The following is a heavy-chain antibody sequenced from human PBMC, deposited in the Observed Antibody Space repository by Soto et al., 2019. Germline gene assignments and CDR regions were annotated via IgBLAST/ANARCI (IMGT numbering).Heavy chain of an antibody. CDR3: ASSSPKGSGSYYPVPFDY. CDR2: ISAYNGNT. J-gene: IGHJ4*02. D-gene: IGHD3-10*01. Sequence: QVQLVQSGAEVKKPGASVKVSCKASGYTFTSYGISWVRQAPGQGLEWMGWISAYNGNTNYARKLQGRVTMTTDTSTNTAYMELRSLRSDDTAVYYCASSSPKGSGSYYPVPFDYWGQGTLVTVSS. CDR1: GYTFTSYG. V-gene: IGHV1-18*01.